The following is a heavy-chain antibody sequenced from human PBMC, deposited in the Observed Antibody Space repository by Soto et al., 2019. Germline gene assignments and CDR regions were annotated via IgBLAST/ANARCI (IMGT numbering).Heavy chain of an antibody. D-gene: IGHD2-15*01. CDR2: ISYDGSNK. CDR3: AKDRYPIVVVVAATDAFDI. CDR1: GFTFSSYG. Sequence: PGGSLRLSCAASGFTFSSYGMHWVRPAPGKGLEWVAVISYDGSNKYYADSVKGRFTISRDNSKNTLYLQMNSLRAEDTAVYYCAKDRYPIVVVVAATDAFDIWGQGTMVTVSS. V-gene: IGHV3-30*18. J-gene: IGHJ3*02.